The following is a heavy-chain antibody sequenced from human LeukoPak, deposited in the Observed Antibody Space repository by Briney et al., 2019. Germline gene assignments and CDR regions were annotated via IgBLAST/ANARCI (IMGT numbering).Heavy chain of an antibody. V-gene: IGHV3-23*01. CDR2: ISGSGGST. CDR3: AKGLNYYGSGSYVNYFDY. Sequence: PGGSLRLSCAASGFTFSSYAMSWVRQAPGKGLEWVSAISGSGGSTYYADSVKGRFTISRDNSKNTLYLQMNSLRAEDTAVYYCAKGLNYYGSGSYVNYFDYWGQGTLVTVSS. J-gene: IGHJ4*02. CDR1: GFTFSSYA. D-gene: IGHD3-10*01.